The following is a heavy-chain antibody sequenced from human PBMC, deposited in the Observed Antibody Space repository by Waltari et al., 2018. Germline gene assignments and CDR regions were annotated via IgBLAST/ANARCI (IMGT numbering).Heavy chain of an antibody. Sequence: EVQLVESGGGLVQPGGSLRLTCAASGFTFSSYWVHWVRQAPGKGLVWVSRSKSDGMGVNDADSVKGRFTISRDNDKNTVYLQMNSLRAEDTAVYYCARANPADFDYWGQGVLVTVSS. J-gene: IGHJ4*02. V-gene: IGHV3-74*01. CDR1: GFTFSSYW. CDR3: ARANPADFDY. CDR2: SKSDGMGV.